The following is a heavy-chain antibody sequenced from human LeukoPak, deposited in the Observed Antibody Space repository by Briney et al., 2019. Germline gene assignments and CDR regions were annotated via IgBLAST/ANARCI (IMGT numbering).Heavy chain of an antibody. Sequence: GSLKVSCKASGYTLTKNHLYWVRQAPGQGLEWVGLIYPKRGGTNFAQTFQGRLTITRDTSINTPYIELTRLTSDDTTVYYCARELGINAFDVWGQGTMVTVSS. V-gene: IGHV1-2*02. D-gene: IGHD7-27*01. J-gene: IGHJ3*01. CDR1: GYTLTKNH. CDR3: ARELGINAFDV. CDR2: IYPKRGGT.